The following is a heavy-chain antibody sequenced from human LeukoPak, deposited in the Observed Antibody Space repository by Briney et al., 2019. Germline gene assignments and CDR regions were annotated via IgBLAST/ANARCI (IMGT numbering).Heavy chain of an antibody. CDR3: ARCGWYPPWCAFDI. J-gene: IGHJ3*02. V-gene: IGHV1-2*02. D-gene: IGHD6-19*01. CDR2: INPNSGGT. Sequence: ASVKVSCKASGYTFTSYYMHWVRQAPGQGLEWMGWINPNSGGTNYAQKFQGRVTMTRDTSISTAYMELSRLRSDDTAVYYCARCGWYPPWCAFDIWGQGTMVTVSS. CDR1: GYTFTSYY.